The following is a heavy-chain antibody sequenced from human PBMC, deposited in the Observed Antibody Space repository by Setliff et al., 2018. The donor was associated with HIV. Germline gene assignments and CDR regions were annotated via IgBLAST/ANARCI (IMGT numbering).Heavy chain of an antibody. V-gene: IGHV4-38-2*01. CDR1: GYSIRSGYY. CDR2: MFRTGTS. J-gene: IGHJ4*02. CDR3: ATVDGTRYLDY. Sequence: SETLSLTCAVSGYSIRSGYYWGWIRQSPGKGLEWIGTMFRTGTSYYNPSLTSRVAISQDPSKNQFSLELTSVTAADTAVYYCATVDGTRYLDYWGQGKLVTVSS. D-gene: IGHD1-1*01.